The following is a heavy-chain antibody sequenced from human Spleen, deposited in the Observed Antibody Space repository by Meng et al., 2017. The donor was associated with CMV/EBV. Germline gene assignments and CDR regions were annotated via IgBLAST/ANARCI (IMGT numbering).Heavy chain of an antibody. Sequence: GGSLRLSCAASGFTFSSYGMHWVRQAPGKGLEWVAFLLYDGSQTYYADSVKGRFTISRDNSKNTLYLQMNSLRAEDTAVYYCAKISDFWSGSDVWGQGTTVTVSS. V-gene: IGHV3-30*02. CDR1: GFTFSSYG. D-gene: IGHD3-3*01. J-gene: IGHJ6*02. CDR3: AKISDFWSGSDV. CDR2: LLYDGSQT.